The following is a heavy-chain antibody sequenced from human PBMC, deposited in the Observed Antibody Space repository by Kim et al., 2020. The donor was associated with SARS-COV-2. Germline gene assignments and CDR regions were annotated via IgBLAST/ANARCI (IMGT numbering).Heavy chain of an antibody. J-gene: IGHJ1*01. Sequence: PTPKSRVSISVDTSKNQFSLKLSSVTAADTAVYYCARRGVVPAAIAYFQHWGQGTLVTVSS. D-gene: IGHD2-2*02. CDR3: ARRGVVPAAIAYFQH. V-gene: IGHV4-39*01.